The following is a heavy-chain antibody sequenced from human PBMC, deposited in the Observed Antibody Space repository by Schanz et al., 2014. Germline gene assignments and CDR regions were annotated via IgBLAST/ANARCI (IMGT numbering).Heavy chain of an antibody. CDR3: VSQTGSPNY. J-gene: IGHJ4*02. CDR1: GFPFSDYF. D-gene: IGHD6-13*01. Sequence: QVQLVDSGGGLVKPGGSLRLSCTASGFPFSDYFMAWIRQPPGRGLEWVSSINTGGDSTYYADSVKGRFTISRDNAKRSLFLQMNSLRVEDTAVYFCVSQTGSPNYWGQGTLVTVSS. CDR2: INTGGDST. V-gene: IGHV3-11*04.